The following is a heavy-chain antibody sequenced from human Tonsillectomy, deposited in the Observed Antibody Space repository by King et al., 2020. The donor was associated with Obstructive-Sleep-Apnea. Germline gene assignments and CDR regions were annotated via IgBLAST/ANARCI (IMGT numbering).Heavy chain of an antibody. V-gene: IGHV3-30*04. D-gene: IGHD3-9*01. CDR1: GFTFSSYA. CDR3: ARGCGEYFACFRYDY. J-gene: IGHJ4*02. CDR2: ISYDGSDK. Sequence: VQLVESGGGVVQPGRSLRLSCAASGFTFSSYAMHWVRQAPGKGLEWVAVISYDGSDKYYAVSLKCRFPLTRDKSRYTLFLQMNSLRAEDTAVYYCARGCGEYFACFRYDYWGQGTLVTVSS.